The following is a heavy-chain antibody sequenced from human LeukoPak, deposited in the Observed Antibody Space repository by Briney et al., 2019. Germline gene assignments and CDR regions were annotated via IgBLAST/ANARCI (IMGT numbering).Heavy chain of an antibody. CDR1: GFTFSSYA. V-gene: IGHV3-23*01. Sequence: GGSLRLSCAASGFTFSSYAMSWVRQAPGKGLEWVSAISGGGGSTYYADSVKGRFTISRDNSKNTLYLQMNSLRAEDTAVYYCAKSGYDARHAFDIWGQGTMVTVSS. D-gene: IGHD5-12*01. CDR3: AKSGYDARHAFDI. CDR2: ISGGGGST. J-gene: IGHJ3*02.